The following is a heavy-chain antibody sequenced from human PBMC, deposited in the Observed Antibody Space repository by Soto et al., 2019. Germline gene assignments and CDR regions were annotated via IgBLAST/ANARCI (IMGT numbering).Heavy chain of an antibody. V-gene: IGHV3-66*01. Sequence: EVQLVESGGGVVQPGESLRLSCVASGFTVSTNYMIWVRQAHGKGLEWVSVIYSGGSTYHADSVKGRFTISRDNSKNTLYLQMSSLRAEDTTVYYCASSPSSSCGGWGHYFDYWGQGALVTVSS. D-gene: IGHD3-16*01. CDR1: GFTVSTNY. CDR3: ASSPSSSCGGWGHYFDY. J-gene: IGHJ4*02. CDR2: IYSGGST.